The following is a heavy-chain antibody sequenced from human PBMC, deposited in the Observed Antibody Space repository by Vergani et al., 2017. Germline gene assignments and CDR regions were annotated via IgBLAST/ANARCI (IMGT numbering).Heavy chain of an antibody. Sequence: QVQLVESGGGVVQSGKSLSLSCEVSGFLFSDYVMNWVRQAPGKGLEWVAGIWPDGSNEKYADSVEGRFTISRDNAKNTLYLQVRSLRLEDTGVYHCVRDRGLCAGGRCYTEAWDYWGQGTPVTVSS. CDR3: VRDRGLCAGGRCYTEAWDY. CDR1: GFLFSDYV. J-gene: IGHJ4*02. V-gene: IGHV3-33*01. D-gene: IGHD2-2*02. CDR2: IWPDGSNE.